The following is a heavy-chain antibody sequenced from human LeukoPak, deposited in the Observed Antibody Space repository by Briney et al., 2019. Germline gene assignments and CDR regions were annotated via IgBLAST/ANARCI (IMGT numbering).Heavy chain of an antibody. V-gene: IGHV4-39*01. CDR1: GGSISSSSYY. J-gene: IGHJ5*02. D-gene: IGHD1-26*01. Sequence: SETLSLTCTVSGGSISSSSYYWGWIRQPPGKGLEWIGSIYYSGSTYYNPSLKSRVTISVDTSKNQFSLKLSSVTAADTAVYYCARRPRGSYFNWFDPWGQGTLVTVSS. CDR2: IYYSGST. CDR3: ARRPRGSYFNWFDP.